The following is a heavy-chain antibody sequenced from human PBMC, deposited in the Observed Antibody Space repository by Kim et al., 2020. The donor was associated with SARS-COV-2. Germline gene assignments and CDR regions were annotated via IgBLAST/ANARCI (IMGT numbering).Heavy chain of an antibody. CDR2: IYYSGST. D-gene: IGHD6-13*01. V-gene: IGHV4-39*01. CDR1: GGSISSSSYY. Sequence: SETLSLTCTVSGGSISSSSYYWGWIRQPPGKGLEWIGSIYYSGSTYYNPSLKSRDTISVDTSKNQFSLKLSSVTTADTAVYYCAKLATEYVWGQGTLVTVSS. CDR3: AKLATEYV. J-gene: IGHJ4*02.